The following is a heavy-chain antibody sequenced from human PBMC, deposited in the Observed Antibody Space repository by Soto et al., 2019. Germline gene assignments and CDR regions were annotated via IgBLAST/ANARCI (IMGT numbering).Heavy chain of an antibody. V-gene: IGHV1-3*01. CDR2: INAGNGNT. CDR3: ARGVPGYLDD. Sequence: ASVKVSCKASGYTFTGYAMHWVRQPPGQRLEYMGWINAGNGNTKYSQKFQVRVTITRDTSASTAYMELSSLRSEDTAVYYCARGVPGYLDDWGQGTLVTVSS. CDR1: GYTFTGYA. J-gene: IGHJ4*02.